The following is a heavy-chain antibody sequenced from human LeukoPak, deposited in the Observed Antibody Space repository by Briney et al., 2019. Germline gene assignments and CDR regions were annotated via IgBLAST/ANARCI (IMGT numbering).Heavy chain of an antibody. CDR3: ESSPYDILTGYYHY. J-gene: IGHJ4*02. Sequence: NPSETLSLTCAVYGGSFRGYYWSWIRQPPGKGLEWIGEINHSGSTNYNPSLKSRVTISVDTSKNQFSLKLSSVTAADTAVYYCESSPYDILTGYYHYWGQGTLVTVSS. CDR1: GGSFRGYY. D-gene: IGHD3-9*01. CDR2: INHSGST. V-gene: IGHV4-34*01.